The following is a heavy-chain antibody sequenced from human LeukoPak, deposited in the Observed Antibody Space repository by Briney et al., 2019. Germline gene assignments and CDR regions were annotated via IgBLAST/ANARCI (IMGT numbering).Heavy chain of an antibody. D-gene: IGHD3-22*01. V-gene: IGHV1-24*01. J-gene: IGHJ4*02. CDR1: GYTLTEFA. CDR3: AVVREYYENSGSPFAY. Sequence: GASVKVSCKVSGYTLTEFAMHWVRQAPGKGLEWMGGFDPEDGERIYAQQFQGRVTMTEDTSTDTAYMELSSLRSEDTAVYYCAVVREYYENSGSPFAYWGPGTLVTVSS. CDR2: FDPEDGER.